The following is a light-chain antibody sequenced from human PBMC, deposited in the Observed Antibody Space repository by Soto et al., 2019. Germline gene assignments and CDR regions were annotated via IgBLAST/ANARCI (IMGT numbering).Light chain of an antibody. Sequence: DIVLTQSPSTLSLSPGERATLSCRASQSVRSNYLAWYQQKPGQAPRLLIYGASTRATGIPDRFSGSGSATDFTLTISRLEPEDFAVYYCQQYGTSPPLTFGGGTNVELK. CDR2: GAS. CDR1: QSVRSNY. V-gene: IGKV3-20*01. CDR3: QQYGTSPPLT. J-gene: IGKJ4*01.